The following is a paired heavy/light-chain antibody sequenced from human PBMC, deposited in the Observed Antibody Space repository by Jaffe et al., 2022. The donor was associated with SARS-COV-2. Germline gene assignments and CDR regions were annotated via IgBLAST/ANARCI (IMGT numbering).Heavy chain of an antibody. CDR1: GYTFSDYA. CDR3: TKGSGSDHKFPLNH. V-gene: IGHV7-4-1*02. J-gene: IGHJ5*02. D-gene: IGHD6-19*01. CDR2: INTNTGTP. Sequence: QVQLVQSGSELKKPGASVKISCETSGYTFSDYAMSWVRQAPGQGLEWMGWINTNTGTPMYAQGFTGRFVFSLDTSVSTAHLQISNLKAEDSAVYYCTKGSGSDHKFPLNHWGQGTLVTVSS.
Light chain of an antibody. Sequence: SVLTQSPGTLSLSPGEGATLSCRASQSVSGNYLAWFQQRPGQAPRLLIYAASRRAMDTPDRFSGSGSGTDFTLTISRLEPEDFAVYYCQQYGNSQFTFGPGTKVDIK. CDR1: QSVSGNY. CDR3: QQYGNSQFT. J-gene: IGKJ3*01. CDR2: AAS. V-gene: IGKV3-20*01.